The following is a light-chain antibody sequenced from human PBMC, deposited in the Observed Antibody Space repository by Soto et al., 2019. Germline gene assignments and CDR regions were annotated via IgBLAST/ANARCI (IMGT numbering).Light chain of an antibody. Sequence: LTQPPSVYGSPGQSVTISCTGTSSDVGSYNRVSWYQQPPGTAPKLMIYEVNNRPSGVPDRFSGSKSGNTASLTITGLQADDEADYYCNSYTSSNTYVFGTGTKVTVL. CDR1: SSDVGSYNR. J-gene: IGLJ1*01. CDR2: EVN. CDR3: NSYTSSNTYV. V-gene: IGLV2-18*02.